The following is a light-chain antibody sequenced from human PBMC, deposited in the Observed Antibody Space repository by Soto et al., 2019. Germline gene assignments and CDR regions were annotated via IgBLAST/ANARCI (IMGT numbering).Light chain of an antibody. CDR3: SAYTRSGAV. J-gene: IGLJ2*01. CDR2: DVS. Sequence: QSVLTQPASVSGSPGQSTAISCTGTSSDVGDRKFVSWYQHHPGKAPKLIIFDVSHRPSGVSNRFSGSNSRNTASLAKSGLQAEDEADYYCSAYTRSGAVVGGGTKLTVL. CDR1: SSDVGDRKF. V-gene: IGLV2-14*03.